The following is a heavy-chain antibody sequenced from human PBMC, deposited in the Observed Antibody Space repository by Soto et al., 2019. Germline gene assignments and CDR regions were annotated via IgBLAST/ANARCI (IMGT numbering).Heavy chain of an antibody. J-gene: IGHJ6*03. CDR1: GYMFTSYG. CDR3: ASFNGPGTNYHMDV. CDR2: ISVNNGNT. Sequence: QVQLVQSGAELKKPGASAKVSCKASGYMFTSYGISWVRQAPGQGLEWMAWISVNNGNTNYAQKFQGRVTMTTDTSTNQAHMQLRSLRYDDTAVYYCASFNGPGTNYHMDVWSKGTTVIFSS. V-gene: IGHV1-18*01. D-gene: IGHD3-10*01.